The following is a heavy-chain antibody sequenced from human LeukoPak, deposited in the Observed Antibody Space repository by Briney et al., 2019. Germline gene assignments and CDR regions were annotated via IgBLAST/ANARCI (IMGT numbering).Heavy chain of an antibody. CDR2: INHSGST. V-gene: IGHV4-34*01. Sequence: PSETLSLTCAVYGRSFSGYYWSWIRQPPGKGLEWIGEINHSGSTNYNPSLKSRVTISVDTSKNQFSLKLSSVTAADTAVYYCARGREGQGLVSRASFNYYYYGMDVWGQGTTVTVSS. CDR1: GRSFSGYY. D-gene: IGHD6-19*01. J-gene: IGHJ6*02. CDR3: ARGREGQGLVSRASFNYYYYGMDV.